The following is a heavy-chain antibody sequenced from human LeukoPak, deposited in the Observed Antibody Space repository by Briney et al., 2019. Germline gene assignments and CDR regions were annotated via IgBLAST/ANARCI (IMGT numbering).Heavy chain of an antibody. J-gene: IGHJ3*02. CDR1: GGSISSYY. CDR3: ARDYDILTGYPIFAFDI. Sequence: PSETLSLTCTVSGGSISSYYWSWIRQPAGKGLEWIGRIYTSGSTNYNPSLKSRVTMSVDTSKNQLSLKLSSVTAADTAVYYCARDYDILTGYPIFAFDIWGQGTMVTVSS. CDR2: IYTSGST. D-gene: IGHD3-9*01. V-gene: IGHV4-4*07.